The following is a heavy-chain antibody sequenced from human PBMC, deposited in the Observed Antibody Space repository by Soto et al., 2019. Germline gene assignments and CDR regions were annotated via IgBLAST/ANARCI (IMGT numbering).Heavy chain of an antibody. Sequence: LSLTCIVSGDSVTSGSYYWTWLRQPPGKGLEWIGYISYTGRTKYNPSLQSRVTISVDTSKNDFSLNLSSVTAADTAVYFCAREWGLLPYYVMNVWGHGTAVTVSS. CDR2: ISYTGRT. V-gene: IGHV4-61*03. CDR3: AREWGLLPYYVMNV. J-gene: IGHJ6*02. D-gene: IGHD7-27*01. CDR1: GDSVTSGSYY.